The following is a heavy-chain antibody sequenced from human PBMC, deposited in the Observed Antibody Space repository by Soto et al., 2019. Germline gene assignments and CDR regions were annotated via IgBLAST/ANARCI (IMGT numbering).Heavy chain of an antibody. CDR2: ISNDGTKK. J-gene: IGHJ4*02. V-gene: IGHV3-30*03. D-gene: IGHD4-4*01. CDR1: GFAFTNYG. CDR3: ARDVAMPTGLGLGY. Sequence: GGSLRLSCAASGFAFTNYGFHWVRQAPGKGLEWVAHISNDGTKKFYVDSVKGRFTISRDNSETTVYLHLTSLRPDDTALFYCARDVAMPTGLGLGYWGQGTLVTVSS.